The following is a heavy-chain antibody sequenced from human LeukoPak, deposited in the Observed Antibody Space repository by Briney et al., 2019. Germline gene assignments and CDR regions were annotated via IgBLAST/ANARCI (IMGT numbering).Heavy chain of an antibody. J-gene: IGHJ4*02. CDR2: IYYSGST. V-gene: IGHV4-30-4*07. CDR3: ARDYYGSGSFFDY. Sequence: SETLSLTCAVSGGSISSGGYSWSWIRQPPGKGLEWIGYIYYSGSTYYNPSLKSRVTISVDTSKNQFSLKLSSVTAADTAVYYCARDYYGSGSFFDYWGQGTLVTVSS. CDR1: GGSISSGGYS. D-gene: IGHD3-10*01.